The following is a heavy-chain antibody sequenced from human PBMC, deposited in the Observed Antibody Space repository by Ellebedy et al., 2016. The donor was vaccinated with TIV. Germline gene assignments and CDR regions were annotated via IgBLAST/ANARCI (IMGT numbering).Heavy chain of an antibody. CDR2: IYYSVNT. CDR3: ARRRLLKFDY. D-gene: IGHD1-26*01. CDR1: GGSISSYY. V-gene: IGHV4-59*08. J-gene: IGHJ4*02. Sequence: SETLSLTXTVSGGSISSYYWSWIRQSPGKGLEWIGHIYYSVNTDYNPSLESRVTISVDTSKNQFSLKLSSVTAADTAVYYCARRRLLKFDYWGQGTLVTVSS.